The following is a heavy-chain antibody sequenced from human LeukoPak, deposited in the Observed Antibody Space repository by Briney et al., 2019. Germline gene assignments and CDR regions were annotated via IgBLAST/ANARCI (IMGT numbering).Heavy chain of an antibody. V-gene: IGHV4-34*01. Sequence: PSETLSLTCAVFGGSFSGYYWSWIRQPPGKGLEWIGEINHSGSTNYNPSLKSRVTISIDTSKNQFSLKLSSVTAADTAVYYCARGGGSYPDYYFDYWGQGTLVTVSS. CDR3: ARGGGSYPDYYFDY. J-gene: IGHJ4*02. CDR1: GGSFSGYY. D-gene: IGHD1-26*01. CDR2: INHSGST.